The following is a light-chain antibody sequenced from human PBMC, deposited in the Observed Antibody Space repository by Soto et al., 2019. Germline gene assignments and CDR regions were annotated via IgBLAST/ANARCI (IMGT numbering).Light chain of an antibody. Sequence: EIVMTQSPATLSVSPGERATLSCRASQRLNNYLAWYQQKPGQPPRLLIYGASTRASGVPARFSGSGSGTEFTLTIRSLQSEDFAVYSCQQYDDWPRTFGPGTKLEI. V-gene: IGKV3-15*01. CDR3: QQYDDWPRT. CDR2: GAS. CDR1: QRLNNY. J-gene: IGKJ2*01.